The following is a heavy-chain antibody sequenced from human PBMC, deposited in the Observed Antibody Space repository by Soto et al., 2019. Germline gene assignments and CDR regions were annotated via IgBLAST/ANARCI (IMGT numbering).Heavy chain of an antibody. V-gene: IGHV1-8*01. CDR2: MNPNSGNT. J-gene: IGHJ5*02. CDR3: ARGVKYGAYSRWFDP. Sequence: QVQLVQSGAEAKKPGASVKVSCKASGYTFTSYDINWVRQATGQGLEYLGWMNPNSGNTGYVQKFQGRVTMTRDTSISTAYMGLSSLRSEDTAVYFCARGVKYGAYSRWFDPWGQGTLVTVSS. CDR1: GYTFTSYD. D-gene: IGHD4-17*01.